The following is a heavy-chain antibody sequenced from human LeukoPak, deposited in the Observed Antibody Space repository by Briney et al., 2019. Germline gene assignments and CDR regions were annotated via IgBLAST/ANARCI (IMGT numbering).Heavy chain of an antibody. J-gene: IGHJ5*02. CDR2: IYYSGST. V-gene: IGHV4-30-4*01. Sequence: SQTLSLTCTVSGGSISSGDYYWSWIRQPPGKGLEWIGYIYYSGSTYYNPSLKSRVTISVDTSKNQFSLNLSSVTAADTAVYYCAKDRDSEGWFDPWGQGTLVTVSS. CDR1: GGSISSGDYY. D-gene: IGHD4-11*01. CDR3: AKDRDSEGWFDP.